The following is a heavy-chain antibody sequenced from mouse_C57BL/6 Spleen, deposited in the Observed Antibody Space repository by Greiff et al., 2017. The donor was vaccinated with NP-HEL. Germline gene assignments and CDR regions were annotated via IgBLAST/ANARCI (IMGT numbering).Heavy chain of an antibody. CDR1: GFTFSSYA. CDR2: ISDGGSYT. D-gene: IGHD1-1*01. J-gene: IGHJ2*01. V-gene: IGHV5-4*01. Sequence: EVMLVESGGGLVKPGGSLKLSCAASGFTFSSYAMSWVRQTPEKRLEWVATISDGGSYTYYPDNVKGRFTISRDNAKNNLYLQMSHLKSEDTAMYYCAREADGSSPYYFDYWGQGTTLTVSS. CDR3: AREADGSSPYYFDY.